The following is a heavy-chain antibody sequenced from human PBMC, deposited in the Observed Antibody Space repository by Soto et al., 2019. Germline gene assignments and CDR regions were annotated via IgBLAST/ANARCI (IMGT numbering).Heavy chain of an antibody. CDR3: ARAQREYYYDSSGLNWFDP. CDR2: IYYSGST. CDR1: GGSISSYY. D-gene: IGHD3-22*01. Sequence: SETLSLTCTVSGGSISSYYWSWVRQPPGKGLEWIGYIYYSGSTNYNPSLKSRVTISVDTSKNQFSLKLSSVTAADTAVYYCARAQREYYYDSSGLNWFDPWGQGTLVTSPQ. J-gene: IGHJ5*02. V-gene: IGHV4-59*01.